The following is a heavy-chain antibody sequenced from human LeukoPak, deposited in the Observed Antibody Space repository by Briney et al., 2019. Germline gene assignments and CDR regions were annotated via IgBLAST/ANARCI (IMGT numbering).Heavy chain of an antibody. CDR1: GFTFSSYS. D-gene: IGHD2/OR15-2a*01. J-gene: IGHJ4*02. Sequence: GGSLRLSCAASGFTFSSYSMNWVRQAPGKGLEWVSYISSSSSTIYYADSVKGRLTISRDNSKNTLYLQMNSLRAEDTAVYYCAREGPRGNSQFDYWGQGTLVTVSS. V-gene: IGHV3-48*01. CDR2: ISSSSSTI. CDR3: AREGPRGNSQFDY.